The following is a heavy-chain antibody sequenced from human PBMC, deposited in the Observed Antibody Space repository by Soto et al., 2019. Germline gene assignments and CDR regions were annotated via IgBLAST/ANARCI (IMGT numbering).Heavy chain of an antibody. Sequence: GASVKVSCKASRYRFTNYVINWVRQAPGQRLEWMGWINAGNGNTKYSQHFQDRVTLTRHTSAGIAYMEPRSLRSEDTAVYYSASVPPGTTVNWFHPWGQGTLVT. CDR3: ASVPPGTTVNWFHP. D-gene: IGHD1-1*01. CDR2: INAGNGNT. V-gene: IGHV1-3*01. CDR1: RYRFTNYV. J-gene: IGHJ5*02.